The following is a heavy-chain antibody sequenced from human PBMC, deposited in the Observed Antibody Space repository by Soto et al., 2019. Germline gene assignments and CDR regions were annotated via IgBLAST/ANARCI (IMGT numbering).Heavy chain of an antibody. J-gene: IGHJ3*01. CDR1: GSTFSSYD. V-gene: IGHV3-30-3*01. Sequence: QVQLVESGGDVVQSGRSLRLSCAASGSTFSSYDIHWVRQAPGKGLQWVAHISPDGNNAYYADSVKGRFTISRDNDRNTVYLQVISLRPEYTAVYHCVRGCSHGAFDFWGQGTLVTVSS. CDR3: VRGCSHGAFDF. D-gene: IGHD6-19*01. CDR2: ISPDGNNA.